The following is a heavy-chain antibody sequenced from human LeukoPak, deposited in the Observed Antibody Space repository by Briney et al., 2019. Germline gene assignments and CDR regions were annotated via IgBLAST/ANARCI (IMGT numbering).Heavy chain of an antibody. CDR1: GYTFTCYY. J-gene: IGHJ4*02. Sequence: ASVKVSCKASGYTFTCYYMHWVRQAPGQGLEWMGRINPNSGGTNYAQKFQGRVTMTRDTSISTAYMELSRLRSDDTAVYYCARGRYDFWSGYSFDYWGQGTLVTVSS. D-gene: IGHD3-3*01. CDR3: ARGRYDFWSGYSFDY. V-gene: IGHV1-2*06. CDR2: INPNSGGT.